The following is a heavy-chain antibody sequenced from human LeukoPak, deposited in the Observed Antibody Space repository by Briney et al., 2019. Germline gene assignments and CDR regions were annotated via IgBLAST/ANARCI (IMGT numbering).Heavy chain of an antibody. Sequence: PGGSLRLSCAASGFTFSTYNMIWLRQSPGKGLEWLSYISSSSTTLLYADSVKGRFTISRDNAKNSLYLQMNSLRAEDTAVYYCAKDDVTALIRYFQHWGQGTLVTVSS. CDR2: ISSSSTTL. D-gene: IGHD2-21*02. J-gene: IGHJ1*01. CDR1: GFTFSTYN. V-gene: IGHV3-48*01. CDR3: AKDDVTALIRYFQH.